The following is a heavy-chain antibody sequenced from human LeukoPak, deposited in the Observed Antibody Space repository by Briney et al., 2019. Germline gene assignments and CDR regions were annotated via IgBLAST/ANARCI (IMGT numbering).Heavy chain of an antibody. CDR1: GLLFTSFC. CDR2: MYPSDSDT. CDR3: ARGHNYAADY. V-gene: IGHV5-51*01. D-gene: IGHD5-18*01. Sequence: GQCLKSASNVSGLLFTSFCIGWVRQMPGQGREWMGLMYPSDSDTRDTPAFQGRVTISADRSISTAYLQWSSLKAPDTAIYSSARGHNYAADYWGQGTLVTVSS. J-gene: IGHJ4*02.